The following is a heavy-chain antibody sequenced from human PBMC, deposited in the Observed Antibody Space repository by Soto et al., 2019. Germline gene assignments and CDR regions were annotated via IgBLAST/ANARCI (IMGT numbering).Heavy chain of an antibody. J-gene: IGHJ6*03. V-gene: IGHV3-21*04. CDR2: ISSSSSYI. CDR1: GFTFSSYS. Sequence: GGSLRLSCAASGFTFSSYSMNWVRQAPGKGLEWVSSISSSSSYIYYADSVKGRFTISRDNSKNTLYLQMNSLRAEDTAVYYCARDRRIVATTIGTYYYYYYMDVWGKGTTVTVSS. D-gene: IGHD5-12*01. CDR3: ARDRRIVATTIGTYYYYYYMDV.